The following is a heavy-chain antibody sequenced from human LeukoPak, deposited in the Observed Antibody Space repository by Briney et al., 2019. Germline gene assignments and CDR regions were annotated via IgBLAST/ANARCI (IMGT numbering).Heavy chain of an antibody. V-gene: IGHV4-61*03. CDR2: IYYTGST. Sequence: SETLSLTCTVSGGSISSSSYYWGWIRQPPGKGLEWIGYIYYTGSTHYSPSLKSRVTISVDTSKNHFSLKLRSVTAADTAVYYCASHGSITAAGFDYWGQGVLVSVSS. CDR3: ASHGSITAAGFDY. D-gene: IGHD6-13*01. J-gene: IGHJ4*02. CDR1: GGSISSSSYY.